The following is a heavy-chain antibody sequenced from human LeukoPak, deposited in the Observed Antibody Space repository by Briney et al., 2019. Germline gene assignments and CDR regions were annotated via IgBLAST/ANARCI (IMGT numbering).Heavy chain of an antibody. Sequence: SETLSLTCTVSGGSISSYYWSWTRQPPGKGLEWIGYIYYSGSTNYNPSLKSRVTISVDTSKNQFSLKLSSVTAADTAVYYCARHVRGSYKFFDYWGQGTLVTVSS. CDR3: ARHVRGSYKFFDY. CDR2: IYYSGST. D-gene: IGHD1-26*01. CDR1: GGSISSYY. J-gene: IGHJ4*02. V-gene: IGHV4-59*08.